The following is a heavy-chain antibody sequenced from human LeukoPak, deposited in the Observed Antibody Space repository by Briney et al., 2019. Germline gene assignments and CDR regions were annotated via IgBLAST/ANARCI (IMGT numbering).Heavy chain of an antibody. D-gene: IGHD2-15*01. V-gene: IGHV1-18*01. CDR1: GYTFTRYG. J-gene: IGHJ4*02. CDR2: ISAYNGNT. CDR3: ASEECSGGSCYSSN. Sequence: GASVKVSCKASGYTFTRYGISWVRQAPGQGLEWMGWISAYNGNTNYAQKLQGRVTMTTDTSTSTAYMELRSLRSDDTAVYYCASEECSGGSCYSSNWGQGTLVTVSS.